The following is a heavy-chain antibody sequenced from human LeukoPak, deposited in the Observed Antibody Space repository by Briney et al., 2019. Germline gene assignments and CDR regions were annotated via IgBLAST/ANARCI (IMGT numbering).Heavy chain of an antibody. CDR3: ARGRTTGLDY. CDR1: GGSFSGYY. Sequence: SETLSLTCAVYGGSFSGYYWSWIRQPPGKGLEWIGEINHSGSTNYNPSLKSRVAISVDTSKNQFSLKLSSVTAADTAVYYCARGRTTGLDYWGQGTLVTVSS. D-gene: IGHD4-17*01. V-gene: IGHV4-34*01. CDR2: INHSGST. J-gene: IGHJ4*02.